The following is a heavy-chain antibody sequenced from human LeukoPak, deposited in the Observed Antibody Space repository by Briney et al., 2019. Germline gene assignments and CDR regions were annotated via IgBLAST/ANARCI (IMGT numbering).Heavy chain of an antibody. Sequence: GRSLRLSCAASGFTFSSYGMHWVRQAPGKGLEWVAVISYDGSNKYYADSVKGRFTISRDNSKNTLYLQMNSLRAEDTAVYYCARDGTYYDFGHWGQGTLVTVSS. CDR1: GFTFSSYG. CDR3: ARDGTYYDFGH. D-gene: IGHD3-3*01. J-gene: IGHJ4*02. CDR2: ISYDGSNK. V-gene: IGHV3-30*03.